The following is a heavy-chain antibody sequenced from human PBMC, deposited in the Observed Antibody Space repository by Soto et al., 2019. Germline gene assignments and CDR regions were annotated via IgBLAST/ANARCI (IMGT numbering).Heavy chain of an antibody. CDR2: INHSGST. V-gene: IGHV4-34*01. CDR3: ARRLPEGIVATTDNWFDP. D-gene: IGHD5-12*01. Sequence: SETLSLTCAVYGGSFSGYYWSWIRQPPGKGLEWIGEINHSGSTNYNPSLKSRVTISVDTSKNQFSLKLSSVTAADTAVYYCARRLPEGIVATTDNWFDPWGQGTLVTVSS. CDR1: GGSFSGYY. J-gene: IGHJ5*02.